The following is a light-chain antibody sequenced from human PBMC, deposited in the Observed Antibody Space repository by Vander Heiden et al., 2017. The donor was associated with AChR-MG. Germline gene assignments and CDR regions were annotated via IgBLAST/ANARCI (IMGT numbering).Light chain of an antibody. Sequence: IQLTQSPSSLSASVGDRVPLTCRASQGISSYLAWYQKKPGKAPKLLIYAASTLQSGVPSRFSGSGSGTDFTLTISSLQPEDFATYYCQQLNSYPPSITFGQGTRLEI. V-gene: IGKV1-9*01. CDR2: AAS. CDR1: QGISSY. CDR3: QQLNSYPPSIT. J-gene: IGKJ5*01.